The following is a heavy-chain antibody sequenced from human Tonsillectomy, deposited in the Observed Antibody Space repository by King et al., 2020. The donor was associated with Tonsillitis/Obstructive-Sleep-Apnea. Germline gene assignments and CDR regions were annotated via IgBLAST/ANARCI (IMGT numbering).Heavy chain of an antibody. J-gene: IGHJ3*02. D-gene: IGHD2-15*01. CDR1: GYSFTIYW. CDR2: IYPGDSDT. CDR3: ARIGYCSGGTCLDAFDI. V-gene: IGHV5-51*01. Sequence: QLVQSGAEVKKPGESLKISCKGSGYSFTIYWIGWVRQIAGKGLEWMGIIYPGDSDTRYSPSFQGHVTISADKSISTAYLQWSSLKASDTAMYYCARIGYCSGGTCLDAFDIWGQGTMVTVSS.